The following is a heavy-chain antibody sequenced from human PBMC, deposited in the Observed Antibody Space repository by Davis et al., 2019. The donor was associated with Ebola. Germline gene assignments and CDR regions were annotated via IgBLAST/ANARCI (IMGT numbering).Heavy chain of an antibody. V-gene: IGHV1-2*02. Sequence: ASVKVSCKASGYTFTGYYMHWVRQAPGQGLEWMGWINPNSGGTNYAQKFQGRVTMTRDTSISTAYMELSRLRSDDTAVYYCAREAWPQGWFDPWGQGTLVTVSS. CDR1: GYTFTGYY. J-gene: IGHJ5*02. D-gene: IGHD5-12*01. CDR3: AREAWPQGWFDP. CDR2: INPNSGGT.